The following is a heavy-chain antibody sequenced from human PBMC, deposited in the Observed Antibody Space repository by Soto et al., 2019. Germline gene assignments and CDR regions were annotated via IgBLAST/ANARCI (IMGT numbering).Heavy chain of an antibody. J-gene: IGHJ2*01. CDR1: GFTFSSYG. D-gene: IGHD3-22*01. Sequence: QVQLVESGGGVVQPGRSLRLSCAASGFTFSSYGMHWVRQAPGKGLEWVAVISYDGSNKYYTDSVKGRFTITRDNSTDKLYRQMNSLRGEVRSVYYSVYACKHYYSWGDFSPWGRGTLVTVSS. CDR3: VYACKHYYSWGDFSP. V-gene: IGHV3-30*03. CDR2: ISYDGSNK.